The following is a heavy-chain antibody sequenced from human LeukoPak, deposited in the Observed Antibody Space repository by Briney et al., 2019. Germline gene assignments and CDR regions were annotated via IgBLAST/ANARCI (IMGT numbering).Heavy chain of an antibody. CDR1: GYTFTSYG. D-gene: IGHD3-10*01. CDR2: ISAYNGNT. CDR3: ARDPGNYGSGSHIDY. V-gene: IGHV1-18*01. J-gene: IGHJ4*02. Sequence: ASVKVSCKASGYTFTSYGISWVRQAPGQGLEWMGWISAYNGNTNYAQKLQGRVTMTTDTSTSTAYMELRSLRSDDTAVYYRARDPGNYGSGSHIDYWGQGTLVTVSS.